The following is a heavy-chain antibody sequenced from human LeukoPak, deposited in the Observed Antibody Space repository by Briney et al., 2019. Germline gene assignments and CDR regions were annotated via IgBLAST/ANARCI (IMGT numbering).Heavy chain of an antibody. Sequence: GSLRLSCAASGFTFSSYGMHWVRQAPGKGLEWVAFIRYDGSNKYYAGSVKGRFTISRDNSKNTLYLQMNSLRAEDTAVYYCAGDLISGSGSLGYWGQGTLVTVSS. V-gene: IGHV3-30*02. CDR1: GFTFSSYG. J-gene: IGHJ4*02. CDR2: IRYDGSNK. D-gene: IGHD3-10*01. CDR3: AGDLISGSGSLGY.